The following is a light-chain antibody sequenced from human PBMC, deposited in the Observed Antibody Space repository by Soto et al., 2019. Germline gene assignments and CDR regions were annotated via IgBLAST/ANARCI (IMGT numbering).Light chain of an antibody. CDR1: QSISSW. Sequence: DIQMTQSPSTLSASVGDRVTITCRASQSISSWLAWYQQKPGKAPKLLIYDASSLESGVPSRFSGSGSGTEFTLTISSLQPDDFATYYCQQYNSYSYTFVPGTKLEIK. V-gene: IGKV1-5*01. CDR3: QQYNSYSYT. J-gene: IGKJ2*01. CDR2: DAS.